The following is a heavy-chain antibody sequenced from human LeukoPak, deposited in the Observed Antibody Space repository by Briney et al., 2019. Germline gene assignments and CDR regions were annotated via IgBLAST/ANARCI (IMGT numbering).Heavy chain of an antibody. CDR1: GGSISSSSYY. Sequence: SETLSLTCTVSGGSISSSSYYWGWIRQPPGKGLEWIGRIYYSGSTYYNPSLKSRVTISVDTSKNQFSLKLSSVTPADTAVYYCARDGAGTKLDAFDIWGQGTMVTVSS. V-gene: IGHV4-39*01. D-gene: IGHD1-7*01. J-gene: IGHJ3*02. CDR3: ARDGAGTKLDAFDI. CDR2: IYYSGST.